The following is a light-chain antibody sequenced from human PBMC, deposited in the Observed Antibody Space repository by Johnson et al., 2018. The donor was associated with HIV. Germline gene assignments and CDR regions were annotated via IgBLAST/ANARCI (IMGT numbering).Light chain of an antibody. J-gene: IGLJ1*01. V-gene: IGLV1-51*02. CDR1: SSNIGNNY. Sequence: QSVLTQPPSVSAAPGQKVTISCSGSSSNIGNNYVSWYRQLPGTAPQLLIFENNKRPSGIPDRFSGSTSGTSATLGITGLQPGDEADYYCGTWDSSLGTYVFGTGTKVTVL. CDR2: ENN. CDR3: GTWDSSLGTYV.